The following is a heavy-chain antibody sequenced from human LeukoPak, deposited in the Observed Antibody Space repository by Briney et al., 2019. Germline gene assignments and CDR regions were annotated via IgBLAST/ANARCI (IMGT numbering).Heavy chain of an antibody. Sequence: GRSLRLSCAASGFTFSSYGMHWVRQAPGKGLEWVAVISYDGSNKYYADSVKGRFTISRDSSKNTLYLQMNSLRAEDTAVYYCAKDRQQLSYTFDPWGQGTLVTVSS. CDR2: ISYDGSNK. CDR3: AKDRQQLSYTFDP. V-gene: IGHV3-30*18. CDR1: GFTFSSYG. D-gene: IGHD6-13*01. J-gene: IGHJ5*02.